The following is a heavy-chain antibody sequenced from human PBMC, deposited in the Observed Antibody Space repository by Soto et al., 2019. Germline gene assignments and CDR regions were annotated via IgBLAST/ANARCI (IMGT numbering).Heavy chain of an antibody. J-gene: IGHJ4*02. D-gene: IGHD3-22*01. Sequence: TLSLTCTVSGGSISSSSYYWGWIRQPPGKGLEWIGSIYYSGSTYYNPSLKSRVTISVDTSKNQFSLKLSSVTAADTAVYYCARLPDYYDSSGYYYHIFDYWGQGTLVTVSS. CDR1: GGSISSSSYY. CDR3: ARLPDYYDSSGYYYHIFDY. V-gene: IGHV4-39*01. CDR2: IYYSGST.